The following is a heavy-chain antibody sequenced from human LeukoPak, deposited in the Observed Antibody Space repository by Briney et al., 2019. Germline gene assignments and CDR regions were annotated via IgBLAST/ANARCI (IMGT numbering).Heavy chain of an antibody. CDR3: ARVDSSSSTGVDP. D-gene: IGHD6-13*01. Sequence: SETLSLTCTVSGGSISSYYWSWIRQPPGRGLEWIGYIYYSGSTNYNPSLKSRVTISVDTSKNQFSLKLSSVTAADTAVYYCARVDSSSSTGVDPWGQGTLVTVSS. V-gene: IGHV4-59*01. CDR2: IYYSGST. J-gene: IGHJ5*02. CDR1: GGSISSYY.